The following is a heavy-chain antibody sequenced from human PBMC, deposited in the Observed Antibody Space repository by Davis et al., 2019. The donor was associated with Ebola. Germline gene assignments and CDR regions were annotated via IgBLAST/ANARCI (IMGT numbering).Heavy chain of an antibody. D-gene: IGHD3-22*01. CDR3: ASTRPSYYDSSGYHGYYFDY. J-gene: IGHJ4*02. CDR2: IIPILGIA. Sequence: SVKVSGKASGYTFTSYGISWVRQAPGQGLEWMGRIIPILGIANYAQKFQGRVTITADKSTSTAYMELSSLRSEDTAVYYCASTRPSYYDSSGYHGYYFDYWGQGTLVTVSS. V-gene: IGHV1-69*04. CDR1: GYTFTSYG.